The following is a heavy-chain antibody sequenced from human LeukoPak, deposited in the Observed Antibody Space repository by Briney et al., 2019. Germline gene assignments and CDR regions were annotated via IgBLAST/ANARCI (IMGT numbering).Heavy chain of an antibody. J-gene: IGHJ4*02. V-gene: IGHV4-30-2*01. Sequence: SQTLSLTCVVSGVSITSDTYCWSWIQQPPGKGLEWIGYILHSGSTYFNPSLKSRVTISIDTSKSQFSLKLSSVTAADTAVYYCARTRDFWSGYFDYWGQGTLVTVSS. CDR1: GVSITSDTYC. CDR3: ARTRDFWSGYFDY. D-gene: IGHD3-3*01. CDR2: ILHSGST.